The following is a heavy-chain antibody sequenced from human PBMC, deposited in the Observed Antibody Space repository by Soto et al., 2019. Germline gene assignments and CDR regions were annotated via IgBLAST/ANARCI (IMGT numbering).Heavy chain of an antibody. CDR1: GFTFSSYW. CDR3: ACTSLGIVVPAAIDY. V-gene: IGHV3-7*01. D-gene: IGHD2-2*01. CDR2: IKQDGSEK. J-gene: IGHJ4*02. Sequence: GGSLRLSCAASGFTFSSYWMSWVRQAPGKGLEWVANIKQDGSEKYYVDSVKGRFTISRDNAKNSLYLQMNSLRAEDTAVYYCACTSLGIVVPAAIDYWGQGTLVTVSS.